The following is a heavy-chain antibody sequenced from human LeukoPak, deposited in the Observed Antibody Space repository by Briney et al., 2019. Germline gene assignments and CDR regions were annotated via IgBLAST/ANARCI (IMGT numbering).Heavy chain of an antibody. CDR1: GFTFSNYV. Sequence: PGGSLRLSCAASGFTFSNYVMSWVRQAPGKGLEWVSIISVSNGSTYYADSVKGRFTISRDNSKNTLYLQMNSLRAEDTAVYYCAKSEGGTSRRPFDYWGQGTLVTVSS. V-gene: IGHV3-23*01. J-gene: IGHJ4*02. D-gene: IGHD2-2*01. CDR2: ISVSNGST. CDR3: AKSEGGTSRRPFDY.